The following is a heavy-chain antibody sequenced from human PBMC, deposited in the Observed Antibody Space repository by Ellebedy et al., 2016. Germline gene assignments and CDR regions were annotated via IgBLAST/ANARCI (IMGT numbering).Heavy chain of an antibody. CDR2: IIPILGVP. CDR1: GGTFSSYA. D-gene: IGHD3/OR15-3a*01. Sequence: ASVKVSCKASGGTFSSYAISWVRQAPGQGLEWMGRIIPILGVPNYALKFQGRVRITADKSTSTAYMELSSLRSEDTAVYYCARSFGLEFPTNWYFDLWGRGTLFTVSS. J-gene: IGHJ2*01. V-gene: IGHV1-69*04. CDR3: ARSFGLEFPTNWYFDL.